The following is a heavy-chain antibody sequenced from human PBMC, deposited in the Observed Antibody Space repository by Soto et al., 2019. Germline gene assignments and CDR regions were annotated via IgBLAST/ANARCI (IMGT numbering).Heavy chain of an antibody. D-gene: IGHD2-15*01. Sequence: ASVKVSCKASGYTFTNQFMHWVRQAPGQGLEWMAWINPNSGVTNYAQKFQGRVTLTSDTSISTAYMTLSSLRSDDTAVYYCATVGGGSLDSWGQGTLVTVSS. V-gene: IGHV1-2*02. J-gene: IGHJ4*02. CDR3: ATVGGGSLDS. CDR1: GYTFTNQF. CDR2: INPNSGVT.